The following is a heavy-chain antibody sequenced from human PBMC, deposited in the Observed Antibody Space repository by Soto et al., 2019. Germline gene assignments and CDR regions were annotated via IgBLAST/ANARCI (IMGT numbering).Heavy chain of an antibody. Sequence: QVQLQESGPGLVKPSQTLSLTCTVSGGSISSGDYYWSWIRQPPGKGLEWIGYIYYSGSTYYNPSLKSRVTISVDPSKYQFSLKLSAVTAADTAVYYCARADAPPYYFDYWGQGTLVTVSS. CDR3: ARADAPPYYFDY. V-gene: IGHV4-30-4*01. J-gene: IGHJ4*02. CDR2: IYYSGST. CDR1: GGSISSGDYY.